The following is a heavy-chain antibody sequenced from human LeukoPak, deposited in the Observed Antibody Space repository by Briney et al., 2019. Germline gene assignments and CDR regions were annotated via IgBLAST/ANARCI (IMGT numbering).Heavy chain of an antibody. Sequence: SETLSLTCAVSGYSISSGYYWGWIRQPPGKGLEWIGGIYHSGSTYYNPSLKSRVTISVDTSKNHFSLNLSSVTAADTAVYYCARQLTVAGDAFDIWGQGTMVTVSS. J-gene: IGHJ3*02. D-gene: IGHD6-13*01. CDR1: GYSISSGYY. CDR2: IYHSGST. V-gene: IGHV4-38-2*01. CDR3: ARQLTVAGDAFDI.